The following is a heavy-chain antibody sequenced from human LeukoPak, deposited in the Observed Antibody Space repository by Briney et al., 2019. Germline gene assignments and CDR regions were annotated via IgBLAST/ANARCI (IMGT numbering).Heavy chain of an antibody. Sequence: GGSLRLSCAGSGFPFSGYWMSWVRQAPGKGLFWLGNINHNGSAIYYVDPVKGRFTISRDNAKTSLFLQMNSLRVEDTAVYYCARVGHGDGVIDSWGQGALVTVSS. CDR3: ARVGHGDGVIDS. V-gene: IGHV3-7*01. D-gene: IGHD4-17*01. CDR1: GFPFSGYW. J-gene: IGHJ4*02. CDR2: INHNGSAI.